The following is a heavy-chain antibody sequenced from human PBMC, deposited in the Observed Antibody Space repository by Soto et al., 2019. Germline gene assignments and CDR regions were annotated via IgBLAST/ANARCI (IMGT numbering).Heavy chain of an antibody. CDR1: GFTFSSYA. CDR3: AKVGSSSSREIYYFDY. V-gene: IGHV3-23*01. CDR2: ISGSGGST. J-gene: IGHJ4*02. Sequence: GGSLRLSCAASGFTFSSYAMSWVRQAPGKGLEWVSAISGSGGSTYYADSVKGRFTISRDNSKNTLYLQMNSLRAEDTAVYYCAKVGSSSSREIYYFDYWGQGTLVTVSS. D-gene: IGHD6-6*01.